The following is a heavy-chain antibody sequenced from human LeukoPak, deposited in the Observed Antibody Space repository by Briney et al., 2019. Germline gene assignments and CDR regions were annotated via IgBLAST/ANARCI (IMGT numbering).Heavy chain of an antibody. CDR1: GYTFTSYG. J-gene: IGHJ4*02. D-gene: IGHD1-26*01. CDR2: ISAYNGNT. V-gene: IGHV1-18*01. Sequence: ASVKVSCKATGYTFTSYGISWVRQAPGQGLEWMGWISAYNGNTNYAQKLQGRVTMTTDTSTSTAYMELRSLRSDDTAVYYCARLSGSYGGDYFDYWGQGTLVTVSS. CDR3: ARLSGSYGGDYFDY.